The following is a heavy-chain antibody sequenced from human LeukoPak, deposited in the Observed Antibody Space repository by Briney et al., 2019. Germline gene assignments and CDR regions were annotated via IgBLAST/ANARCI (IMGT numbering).Heavy chain of an antibody. CDR1: GGSISSYY. J-gene: IGHJ4*02. V-gene: IGHV4-59*01. D-gene: IGHD6-13*01. Sequence: SETLSLTCTVSGGSISSYYWSWIRQPPGKGLEWIGYIYYSGSTNYNPSLKSRVTISVDTSKNQFSLKLSSATAADTAVYYCARVYSSSWYYFDYWGQGTLVTVSS. CDR3: ARVYSSSWYYFDY. CDR2: IYYSGST.